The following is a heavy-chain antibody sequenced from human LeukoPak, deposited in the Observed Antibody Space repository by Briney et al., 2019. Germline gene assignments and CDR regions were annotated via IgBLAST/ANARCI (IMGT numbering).Heavy chain of an antibody. CDR1: GGSFSGYF. CDR3: ARRGGLLWFGECPFDP. D-gene: IGHD3-10*01. Sequence: SETMSLTCAVYGGSFSGYFWSWIRQPPGKGLEWIGEISHSGSTNYNPSLKSRVTISVDTSKNQFSLKLSSVTAADTAVYYCARRGGLLWFGECPFDPWGQGTLVTVSS. V-gene: IGHV4-34*01. J-gene: IGHJ5*02. CDR2: ISHSGST.